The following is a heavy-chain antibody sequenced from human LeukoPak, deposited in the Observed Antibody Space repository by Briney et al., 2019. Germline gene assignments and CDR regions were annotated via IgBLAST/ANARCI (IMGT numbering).Heavy chain of an antibody. D-gene: IGHD2-2*01. CDR3: ARRRCSSTSCFLDY. Sequence: GGSLRLSCAASGFTFSSYWMSWVRQAPGKGLEWVANIKQDGSEKYYVVSVKGRFTFSRDNARNSLYLQMNSLRTEDTAVYYCARRRCSSTSCFLDYWGQGTLVTVSS. CDR1: GFTFSSYW. CDR2: IKQDGSEK. V-gene: IGHV3-7*01. J-gene: IGHJ4*02.